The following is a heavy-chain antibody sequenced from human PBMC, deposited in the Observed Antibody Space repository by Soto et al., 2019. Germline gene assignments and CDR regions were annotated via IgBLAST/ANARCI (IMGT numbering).Heavy chain of an antibody. J-gene: IGHJ6*02. CDR1: GGSISSGDYY. CDR3: ARLAAAGTTLVYYYGMDV. D-gene: IGHD6-13*01. Sequence: SETLSLTCAVSGGSISSGDYYWSWIRQPPGKGLEWIGYIYYSGSTYYNPSLKSRVTISVDTSKNQFSLKLSSVTAADTAVYYCARLAAAGTTLVYYYGMDVWGQGTTVTVSS. V-gene: IGHV4-30-4*01. CDR2: IYYSGST.